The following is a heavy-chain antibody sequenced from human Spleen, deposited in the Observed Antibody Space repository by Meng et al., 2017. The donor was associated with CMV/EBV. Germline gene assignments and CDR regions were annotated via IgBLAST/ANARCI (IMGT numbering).Heavy chain of an antibody. CDR2: LFSGGSK. CDR3: ARGGTNFDY. J-gene: IGHJ4*02. V-gene: IGHV3-53*01. CDR1: GFTVSSNY. D-gene: IGHD1-26*01. Sequence: RRLSCAASGFTVSSNYMTWVRQAPGKRLEWVSVLFSGGSKYYADSVRGRFAISRDNSNNTLYLQMNSLRAEDTAVYYCARGGTNFDYWGQGTLVTVSS.